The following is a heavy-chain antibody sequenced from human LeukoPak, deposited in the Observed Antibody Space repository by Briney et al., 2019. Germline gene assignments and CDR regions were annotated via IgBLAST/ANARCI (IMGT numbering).Heavy chain of an antibody. Sequence: GESLRPSCAASGFTLSSYAMTWVRQAPGKGLEWVSGISVSGDSTYYADSVNGRFTISRDNSKNALYLQMNSLRVEDTAIYYCAKVATWGQGTLVTVSS. V-gene: IGHV3-23*01. CDR1: GFTLSSYA. CDR3: AKVAT. J-gene: IGHJ5*02. CDR2: ISVSGDST.